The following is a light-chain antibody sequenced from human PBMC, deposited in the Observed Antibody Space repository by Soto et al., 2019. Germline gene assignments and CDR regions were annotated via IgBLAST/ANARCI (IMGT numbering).Light chain of an antibody. CDR1: QSVGSY. J-gene: IGKJ2*01. V-gene: IGKV3-11*01. CDR2: GAS. Sequence: DIVLTQSPATLSLSPGERATLSCRASQSVGSYLAWFQHKPGQAPRLLIYGASNRATDIPGRFSGRGSGTDFTLTISSLESGDAAVYYCQQRDKWPLTFGQGTKLEIK. CDR3: QQRDKWPLT.